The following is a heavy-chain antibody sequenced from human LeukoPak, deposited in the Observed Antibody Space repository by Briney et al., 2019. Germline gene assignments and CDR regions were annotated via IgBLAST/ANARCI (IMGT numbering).Heavy chain of an antibody. D-gene: IGHD4-23*01. CDR2: ISYDGSNK. J-gene: IGHJ6*02. V-gene: IGHV3-30*04. Sequence: PGGSLRLSCAASGFTFSSYAMHWVRQTPGKGLEWVAVISYDGSNKYYADSVKGRFTISRDNSKNTLYLQMNSLRAEDTAVYYCARGLTPRYYGMDVWGQGTTVTASS. CDR1: GFTFSSYA. CDR3: ARGLTPRYYGMDV.